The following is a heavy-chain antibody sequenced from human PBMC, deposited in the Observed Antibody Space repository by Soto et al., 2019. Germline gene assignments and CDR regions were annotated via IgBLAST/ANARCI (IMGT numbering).Heavy chain of an antibody. Sequence: SVKVSCKASGYTFTSYGISWVRQAPGQGLEWMGWISAYNGNTNYAQKLQGRVTMTTGTSTSTAYMELRSLRSDDTAVYYCARHLSTTVTSSNYGMDVWGQGTTVTVSS. CDR3: ARHLSTTVTSSNYGMDV. D-gene: IGHD4-4*01. CDR2: ISAYNGNT. CDR1: GYTFTSYG. J-gene: IGHJ6*02. V-gene: IGHV1-18*04.